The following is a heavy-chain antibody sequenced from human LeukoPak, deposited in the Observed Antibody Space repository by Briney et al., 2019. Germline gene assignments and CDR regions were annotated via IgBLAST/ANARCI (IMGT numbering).Heavy chain of an antibody. V-gene: IGHV4-39*01. CDR2: IYYSGNT. J-gene: IGHJ3*02. D-gene: IGHD7-27*01. CDR3: ARFVTGDGAFDT. Sequence: SETLSLTCTVSGGSISSSSYYWGWIRQPPGKGLEWIGSIYYSGNTYYNPSLRGRVTISVDTSKNQFSLNLSSVTAADTAVYYCARFVTGDGAFDTWGQGTMVTVSS. CDR1: GGSISSSSYY.